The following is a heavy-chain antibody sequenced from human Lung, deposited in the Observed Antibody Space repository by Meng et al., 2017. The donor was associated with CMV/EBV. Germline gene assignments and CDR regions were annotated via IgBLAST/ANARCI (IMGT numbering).Heavy chain of an antibody. D-gene: IGHD2-2*01. Sequence: SLKISXPSSGFTFSSYEMNWVRQAPGKGLEWVSYISSSGSTVSYGDSVKGRFTISRDNAKNSLYLQMNSLRTEDTAVYYCARDRPTHLIYCSNDNCYSNAMDVWGQGTTVTVSS. J-gene: IGHJ6*02. CDR1: GFTFSSYE. V-gene: IGHV3-48*03. CDR3: ARDRPTHLIYCSNDNCYSNAMDV. CDR2: ISSSGSTV.